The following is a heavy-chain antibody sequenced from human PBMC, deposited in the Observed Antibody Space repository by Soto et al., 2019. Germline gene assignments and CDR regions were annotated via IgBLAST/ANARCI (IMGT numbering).Heavy chain of an antibody. D-gene: IGHD3-3*01. V-gene: IGHV4-59*03. CDR2: VSYSGRT. Sequence: SETLSLTCTVSGGSINNYYWNWIRQPPGKGLEWIGYVSYSGRTNYNPSLQSRVNMLVDKSKNQFSLNLTSVTAADTAVYYCARLHYTVVTAIDVWGQGTMVTVSS. J-gene: IGHJ3*01. CDR1: GGSINNYY. CDR3: ARLHYTVVTAIDV.